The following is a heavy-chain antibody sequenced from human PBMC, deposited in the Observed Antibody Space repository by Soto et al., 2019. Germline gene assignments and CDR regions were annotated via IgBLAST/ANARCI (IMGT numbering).Heavy chain of an antibody. CDR1: GFTFSDHY. Sequence: PGGSLRLSCAASGFTFSDHYMDWVRQAPGKGLEWVGRTGNKANSYTTEYAASVKGRFTISRDDSKNSLYLQMNSLKTEDTAVYYCARENEWGLPYYYYGMDVWGQGTTVTVSS. CDR3: ARENEWGLPYYYYGMDV. J-gene: IGHJ6*02. V-gene: IGHV3-72*01. CDR2: TGNKANSYTT. D-gene: IGHD1-26*01.